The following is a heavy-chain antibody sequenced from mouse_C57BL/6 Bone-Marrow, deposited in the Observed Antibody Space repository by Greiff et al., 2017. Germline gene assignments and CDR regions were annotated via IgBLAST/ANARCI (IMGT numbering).Heavy chain of an antibody. J-gene: IGHJ3*01. Sequence: QVQLQQSDAELVKPGASVKISCKVSGYTFTDHTIHWMKQRPEQGLEWIGYIYPRDGSTKYNEKLKGKATLTADKSSSTAYMQLNSLTSEDSAVYFCASHYYGSSYVEFAYWGQGTLVTVSA. CDR2: IYPRDGST. D-gene: IGHD1-1*01. CDR3: ASHYYGSSYVEFAY. V-gene: IGHV1-78*01. CDR1: GYTFTDHT.